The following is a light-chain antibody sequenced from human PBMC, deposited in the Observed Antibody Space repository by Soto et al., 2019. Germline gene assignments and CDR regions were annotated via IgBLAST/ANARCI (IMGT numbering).Light chain of an antibody. CDR2: DAS. J-gene: IGKJ1*01. CDR3: QEYESHLRT. Sequence: GDRITITCRASETISSWLAWYQQKSGKAPQLLIYDASTLESGVPSRFSGSGFGTEFSLTISSLQPDDFATYYCQEYESHLRTFGPGTKVEIK. CDR1: ETISSW. V-gene: IGKV1-5*01.